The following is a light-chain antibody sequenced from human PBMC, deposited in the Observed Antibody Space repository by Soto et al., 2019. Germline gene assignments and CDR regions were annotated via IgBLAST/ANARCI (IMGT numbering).Light chain of an antibody. CDR1: SSDVGGYNY. V-gene: IGLV2-11*01. CDR2: DVS. Sequence: QSVLTQPRSVSGSPGQSVTLSCTGTSSDVGGYNYDSWYQQHPGKAPKLMIYDVSKRPSGVPDRFSGSKSGNTASLTISGLQAEDEADYYCCSYAGSYTLVFGGGTKLTVL. J-gene: IGLJ2*01. CDR3: CSYAGSYTLV.